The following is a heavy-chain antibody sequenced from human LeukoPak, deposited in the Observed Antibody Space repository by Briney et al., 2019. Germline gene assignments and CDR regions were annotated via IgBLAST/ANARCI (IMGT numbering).Heavy chain of an antibody. Sequence: GEALKISCQGSGYDFTNYWIGWVRQMPGKGLEWMAIIYPDDSDTKYNPSFQGQVTISSDKSISTAYLQWSGLKASDTAIYYCVRQADSSGWYYFDYWGPGTRVTVTS. CDR3: VRQADSSGWYYFDY. D-gene: IGHD6-19*01. J-gene: IGHJ4*02. CDR2: IYPDDSDT. V-gene: IGHV5-51*01. CDR1: GYDFTNYW.